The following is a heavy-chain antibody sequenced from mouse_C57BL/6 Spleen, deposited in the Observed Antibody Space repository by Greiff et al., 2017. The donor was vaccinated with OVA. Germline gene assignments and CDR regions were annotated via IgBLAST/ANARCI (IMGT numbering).Heavy chain of an antibody. V-gene: IGHV1-50*01. Sequence: QVQLQQPGAELVKPGASVKLSCKASGYTFTSYWMQWVKQRPGPGLEWIGEIDPSDSYTNYNQKFKGKATLTVDTSSSTAYMQLSGLTSEDSAVDYCARLRGTGTFFAYWGQGTLVTVSA. D-gene: IGHD4-1*01. J-gene: IGHJ3*01. CDR2: IDPSDSYT. CDR1: GYTFTSYW. CDR3: ARLRGTGTFFAY.